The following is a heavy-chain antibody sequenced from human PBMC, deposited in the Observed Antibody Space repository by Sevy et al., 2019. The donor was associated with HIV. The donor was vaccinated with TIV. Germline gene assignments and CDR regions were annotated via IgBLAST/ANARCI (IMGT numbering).Heavy chain of an antibody. Sequence: SETLSLTCAVYGGSFSGYYWNWIRLPPGKGLEWIGERNHSGSTHYNPSLKSRITISVDTSKNQFSLRLNSVTAADTAVYYCARAPPVVVVPGAPSWFDPWGQGTLVTVSS. J-gene: IGHJ5*02. CDR2: RNHSGST. CDR3: ARAPPVVVVPGAPSWFDP. CDR1: GGSFSGYY. V-gene: IGHV4-34*01. D-gene: IGHD2-2*01.